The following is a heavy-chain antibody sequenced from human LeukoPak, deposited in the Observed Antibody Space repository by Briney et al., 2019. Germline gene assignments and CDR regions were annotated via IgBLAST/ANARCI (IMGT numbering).Heavy chain of an antibody. J-gene: IGHJ5*02. V-gene: IGHV3-23*01. CDR2: ISDNGADA. Sequence: GRSLRLSCAASGFTFSRYVMHWVRQAPGKGLEWLSGISDNGADAYYADSVKGRFTISRDNSKNTLYLQLNTLRAEDAAIYYCAKDFSSRWYSGDNWFDPWGQGTLVTVSS. CDR1: GFTFSRYV. D-gene: IGHD6-13*01. CDR3: AKDFSSRWYSGDNWFDP.